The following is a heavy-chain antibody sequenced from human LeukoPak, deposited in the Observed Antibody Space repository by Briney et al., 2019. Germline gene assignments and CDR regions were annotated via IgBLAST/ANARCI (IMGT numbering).Heavy chain of an antibody. CDR1: GFTFTSSA. CDR3: ARDGALWVGDFTFYFDS. V-gene: IGHV1-58*01. Sequence: SVKVSCKASGFTFTSSAVQWVRQARGQRLEWIGWIVVGSGNTNYAQKFQERVTITRDMSTSTAYMELSSLRSEDTAVYFCARDGALWVGDFTFYFDSWGQGSLVTVSS. CDR2: IVVGSGNT. D-gene: IGHD3-10*01. J-gene: IGHJ4*02.